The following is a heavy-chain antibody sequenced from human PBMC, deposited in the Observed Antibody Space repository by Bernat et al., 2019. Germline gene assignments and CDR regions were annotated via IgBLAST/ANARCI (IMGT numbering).Heavy chain of an antibody. CDR3: AGSFIAAAYYFDY. Sequence: QVQLQQWGAGLLKPSETLSLTCAVYGGSFSGYYWSWIRQPPGKGLEWIGEINHSGSTNYNPSLKSRVTISVDTSKNQFSLELSYVTAADTAVYYCAGSFIAAAYYFDYWGQGTLVTVSS. CDR1: GGSFSGYY. V-gene: IGHV4-34*01. D-gene: IGHD6-13*01. J-gene: IGHJ4*02. CDR2: INHSGST.